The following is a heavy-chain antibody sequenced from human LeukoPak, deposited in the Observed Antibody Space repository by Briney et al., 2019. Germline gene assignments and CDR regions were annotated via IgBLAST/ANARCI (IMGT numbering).Heavy chain of an antibody. Sequence: GASVKVSCKASGYTFTSYGISWVRQAPGQGLEWMGWISAYNGNTSYAQKLQGRVTMTTDTSTSTAYMELRSLRSDDTAVYYCASDFWSGYYRPYYYGMDVWGQGTTVTVSS. CDR3: ASDFWSGYYRPYYYGMDV. J-gene: IGHJ6*02. V-gene: IGHV1-18*01. D-gene: IGHD3-3*01. CDR1: GYTFTSYG. CDR2: ISAYNGNT.